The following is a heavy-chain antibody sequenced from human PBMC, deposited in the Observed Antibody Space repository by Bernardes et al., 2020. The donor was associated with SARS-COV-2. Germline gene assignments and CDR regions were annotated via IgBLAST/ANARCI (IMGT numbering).Heavy chain of an antibody. D-gene: IGHD3-16*02. V-gene: IGHV3-15*01. J-gene: IGHJ5*02. Sequence: GSLRLSCAASGFTFSNAWMSWVRQAPGKGLEWVGRIKSKTDGGTTDYAAPVKGRFTISRDDSKNTLYLQMNSLKTEDTAVYYCTTAPYDYVWGSYRSDPWGQGTLVTVSS. CDR2: IKSKTDGGTT. CDR1: GFTFSNAW. CDR3: TTAPYDYVWGSYRSDP.